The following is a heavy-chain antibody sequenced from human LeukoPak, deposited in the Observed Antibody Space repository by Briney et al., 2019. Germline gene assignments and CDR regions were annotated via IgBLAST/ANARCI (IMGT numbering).Heavy chain of an antibody. D-gene: IGHD6-19*01. J-gene: IGHJ4*02. CDR2: IIPILGIA. V-gene: IGHV1-69*04. CDR1: GGTFSSYA. CDR3: ARDEGVAAGRGFDY. Sequence: SVKVSRKASGGTFSSYAISWVRQAPGQGLEWMGRIIPILGIANYAQKFQGRVTITADKSTSTAYMELSSLRSEDTAVYYCARDEGVAAGRGFDYWGQGTLVTVSS.